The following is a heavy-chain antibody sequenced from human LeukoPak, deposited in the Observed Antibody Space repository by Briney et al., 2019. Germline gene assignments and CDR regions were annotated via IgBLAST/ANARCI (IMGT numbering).Heavy chain of an antibody. CDR1: GGSISSYY. J-gene: IGHJ6*03. V-gene: IGHV4-59*08. Sequence: SETLSLTCTVSGGSISSYYWSWIRQPPWKGLEWIGYIYYSGSTNYNPSLKSRVTISVDTSKNQFSLKLSSVTAANTAVYYCASSYCSSTSCHYYYYYYMDVWGKGTTVTVSS. CDR2: IYYSGST. D-gene: IGHD2-2*01. CDR3: ASSYCSSTSCHYYYYYYMDV.